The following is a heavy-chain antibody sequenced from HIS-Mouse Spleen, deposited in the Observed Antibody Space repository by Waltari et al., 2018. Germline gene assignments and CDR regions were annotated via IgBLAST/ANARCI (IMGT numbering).Heavy chain of an antibody. CDR3: VRSPYYDFWSGYSDNWFDP. Sequence: QVQLQESGPGLVKPSQTLSLTCTVSGGSISSGGYYWSWIRQHPGKGLEWIGYIYYSGGTYNTPDLKSRVTISVDTSKNQFSLKLSSVTAADTAVHYCVRSPYYDFWSGYSDNWFDPWGQGTLVTVSS. J-gene: IGHJ5*02. CDR2: IYYSGGT. CDR1: GGSISSGGYY. D-gene: IGHD3-3*01. V-gene: IGHV4-31*03.